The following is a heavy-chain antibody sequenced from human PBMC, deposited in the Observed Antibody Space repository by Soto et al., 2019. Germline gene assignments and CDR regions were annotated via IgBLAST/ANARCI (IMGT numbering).Heavy chain of an antibody. Sequence: SETLSLTCTVSGGSISSSSYYWSWIRQHPGKGLEWIGYIYYSGSTYYNPSLKSRVTISVDTSKNQFSLKLSSVTAADTAVYYCARDSSRGGAYYYYYGMDVWGQGTTVTVSS. CDR2: IYYSGST. J-gene: IGHJ6*02. CDR1: GGSISSSSYY. CDR3: ARDSSRGGAYYYYYGMDV. D-gene: IGHD3-10*01. V-gene: IGHV4-31*03.